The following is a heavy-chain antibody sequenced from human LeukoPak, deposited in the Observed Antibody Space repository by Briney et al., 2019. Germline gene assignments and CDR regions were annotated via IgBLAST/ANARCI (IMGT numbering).Heavy chain of an antibody. CDR1: GFTFDDYA. V-gene: IGHV3-43*02. Sequence: VGSLRLSCAASGFTFDDYAMHWVRQAPGKGLEWVSLISGDGGSTYYADSVKGRFTISRDNSKNSLYLQMNSLRAEDTALYYCAKDAEYSSSSRTLDYWGQGTLVTVSS. D-gene: IGHD6-6*01. CDR3: AKDAEYSSSSRTLDY. CDR2: ISGDGGST. J-gene: IGHJ4*02.